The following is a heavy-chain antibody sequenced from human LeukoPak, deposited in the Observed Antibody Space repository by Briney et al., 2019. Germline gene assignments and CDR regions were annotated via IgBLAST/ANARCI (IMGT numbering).Heavy chain of an antibody. J-gene: IGHJ4*02. CDR2: IYHSGST. Sequence: KPSGTLSLTCAVSGGSISSGYYWGWIRQPPGKGLEWIGSIYHSGSTYYNPSLKSRVTISVDTSKNQFSLKLSSVTAADTAVYYCARNWVAAASFDYWGQGTLVTVSS. CDR3: ARNWVAAASFDY. CDR1: GGSISSGYY. V-gene: IGHV4-38-2*01. D-gene: IGHD6-13*01.